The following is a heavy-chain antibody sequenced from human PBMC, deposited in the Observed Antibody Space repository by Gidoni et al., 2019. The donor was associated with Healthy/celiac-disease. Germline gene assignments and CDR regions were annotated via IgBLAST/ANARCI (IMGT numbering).Heavy chain of an antibody. J-gene: IGHJ4*02. D-gene: IGHD3-10*01. Sequence: EVQLVESGGGLVQPGGSLRLSCAASGFTFSSYDMHWVRQATGKGLEWVSAIGTAGDTYYPGSVKGRFTISRENAKNSLYLQMNSLRAGDTAVYYCARGRGYYGSGSYSPNFDYWGQGTLVTVSS. CDR3: ARGRGYYGSGSYSPNFDY. CDR2: IGTAGDT. CDR1: GFTFSSYD. V-gene: IGHV3-13*04.